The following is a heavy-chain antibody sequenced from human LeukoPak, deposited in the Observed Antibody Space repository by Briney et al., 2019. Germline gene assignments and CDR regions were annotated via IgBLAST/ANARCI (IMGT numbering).Heavy chain of an antibody. CDR3: ARPSVLGPNTDY. V-gene: IGHV3-7*01. Sequence: GGSLRLSCAASGFTFSNYWMGWVRQTPGEGLEWVATIEQDGSEKYYVDSVKGRFTISRDNAKKSLFLQMNSLRADDTAVYYCARPSVLGPNTDYWGQGTLVTVSS. CDR2: IEQDGSEK. CDR1: GFTFSNYW. J-gene: IGHJ4*02. D-gene: IGHD4/OR15-4a*01.